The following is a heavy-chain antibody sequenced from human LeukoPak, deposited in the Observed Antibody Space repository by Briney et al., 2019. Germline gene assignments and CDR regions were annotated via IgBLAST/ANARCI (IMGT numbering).Heavy chain of an antibody. CDR2: IYYSGRT. Sequence: SQTLSLTCTVSGGSISSGDYYWSWIRQPPGKGLEWIGYIYYSGRTHYNPSLRSRVTISLDTSENQFSLKLSSVTAADTAVYYCARGRTVTTLWGQGTLVTVSS. D-gene: IGHD4-17*01. V-gene: IGHV4-30-4*08. CDR3: ARGRTVTTL. J-gene: IGHJ4*02. CDR1: GGSISSGDYY.